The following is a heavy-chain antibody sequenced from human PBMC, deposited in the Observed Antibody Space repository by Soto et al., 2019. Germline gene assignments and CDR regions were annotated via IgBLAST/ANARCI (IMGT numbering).Heavy chain of an antibody. CDR3: AGSYSGYDLNYYYGMDV. D-gene: IGHD5-12*01. V-gene: IGHV4-34*01. Sequence: SETLSLTCAVYGASFSDYSWTWIRQSPGKGLEWIGEINHSGASYYNPSLESRVTISVDTSKNQFSLKLTSVTAADTAVYYCAGSYSGYDLNYYYGMDVWGQGTTVTVSS. CDR2: INHSGAS. CDR1: GASFSDYS. J-gene: IGHJ6*02.